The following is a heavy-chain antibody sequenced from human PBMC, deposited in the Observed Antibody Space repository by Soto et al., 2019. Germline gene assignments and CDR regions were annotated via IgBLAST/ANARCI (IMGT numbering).Heavy chain of an antibody. V-gene: IGHV4-30-4*01. CDR2: IYYSGST. CDR3: AIFGGNSVYFAY. CDR1: GGSISSGDYY. J-gene: IGHJ4*02. D-gene: IGHD2-21*02. Sequence: QVQLQESGPGLVKPSQTLSLTCTVSGGSISSGDYYWSWIRQPPGKGLEWIGYIYYSGSTYYNPSLKSRVTISVDTSNNHFSLKLSSVTAADPAVYYCAIFGGNSVYFAYWGQGTLVTVSS.